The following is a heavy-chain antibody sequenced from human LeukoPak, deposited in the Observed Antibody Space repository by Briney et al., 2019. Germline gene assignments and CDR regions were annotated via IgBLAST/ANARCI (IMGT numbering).Heavy chain of an antibody. CDR2: ISSSSSYI. Sequence: PGGSLRLSCAASGFTFSSYSMNWVRQAPGKGLEWVSSISSSSSYIYYADSVKGRFTISRDNAKNSLYLQMNSLRAEDTAVYYCARGGDFSGDFDYWGQGTLVTVSS. J-gene: IGHJ4*02. V-gene: IGHV3-21*01. CDR1: GFTFSSYS. D-gene: IGHD6-19*01. CDR3: ARGGDFSGDFDY.